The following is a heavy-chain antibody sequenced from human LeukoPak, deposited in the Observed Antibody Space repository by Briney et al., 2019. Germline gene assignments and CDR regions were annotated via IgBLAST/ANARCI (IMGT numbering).Heavy chain of an antibody. J-gene: IGHJ4*02. D-gene: IGHD3-10*01. CDR1: GFTFSSYA. CDR2: ISYDGSNK. Sequence: GGSLRLSCAAPGFTFSSYAMHWVRQAPGKGLEWVAVISYDGSNKYYADSVKGRFTISRDNSKNTLYLQMNSLRAEDTAVYYCARTTMVRGVGDYWGQGTLVTVSS. CDR3: ARTTMVRGVGDY. V-gene: IGHV3-30*04.